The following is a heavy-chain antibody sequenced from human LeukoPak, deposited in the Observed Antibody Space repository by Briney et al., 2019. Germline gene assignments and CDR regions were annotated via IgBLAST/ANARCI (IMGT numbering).Heavy chain of an antibody. CDR2: ISSSGGGT. J-gene: IGHJ4*01. V-gene: IGHV3-23*01. Sequence: GGSLRLSCAASGFTLSRYAMRWVRQAPGKGLEWVSVISSSGGGTYYADSVKGRFTISRDNSKNTLYVQMNSLRAEDRAGYFFAKRFWRGYYSGGDDWGKGTLVTVSS. CDR1: GFTLSRYA. D-gene: IGHD3-3*01. CDR3: AKRFWRGYYSGGDD.